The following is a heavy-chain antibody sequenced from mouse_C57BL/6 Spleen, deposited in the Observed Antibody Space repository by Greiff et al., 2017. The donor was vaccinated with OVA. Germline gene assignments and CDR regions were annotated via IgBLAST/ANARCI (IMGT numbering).Heavy chain of an antibody. J-gene: IGHJ2*01. CDR1: GYAFSSSW. V-gene: IGHV1-82*01. CDR3: ARVYGYPRGYFDY. D-gene: IGHD2-2*01. CDR2: IYPGDGDT. Sequence: VQLQQSGPELVKPGASVKISCKASGYAFSSSWMNWVKQRPGKGLEWIGRIYPGDGDTNYNGKFKGKATLTADKSSSTAYMQLSSLTSEDSAVYFCARVYGYPRGYFDYWGQGTTLTVSS.